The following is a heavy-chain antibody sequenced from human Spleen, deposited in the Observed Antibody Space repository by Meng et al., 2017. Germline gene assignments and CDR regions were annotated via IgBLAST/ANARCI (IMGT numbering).Heavy chain of an antibody. J-gene: IGHJ4*02. Sequence: QLQLRKWGLGLLKPSETLSLTCVVSGGSFSDYYWSWIRQPPGKGLEWIGEINHSGSTNYNPSLESRATISVDTSQNNLSLKLSSVTAADSAVYYCARGPTTMAHDFDYWGQGTLVTVSS. D-gene: IGHD4-11*01. CDR1: GGSFSDYY. CDR2: INHSGST. CDR3: ARGPTTMAHDFDY. V-gene: IGHV4-34*01.